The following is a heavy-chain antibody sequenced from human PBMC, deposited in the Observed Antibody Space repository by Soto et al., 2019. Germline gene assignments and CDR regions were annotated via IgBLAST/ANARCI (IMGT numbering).Heavy chain of an antibody. CDR1: GGTFSSYA. Sequence: QVPLVQSGAEVKKPGSSVKVSCKASGGTFSSYAISWERQAPGQGLEWMVGIITIFGRANYAQKFQCRVTITADESTSTAHMELSSLRSEDTAVYYCARGDYYDSSSFDYCGQGTLVTVSS. D-gene: IGHD3-22*01. CDR2: IITIFGRA. CDR3: ARGDYYDSSSFDY. V-gene: IGHV1-69*12. J-gene: IGHJ4*02.